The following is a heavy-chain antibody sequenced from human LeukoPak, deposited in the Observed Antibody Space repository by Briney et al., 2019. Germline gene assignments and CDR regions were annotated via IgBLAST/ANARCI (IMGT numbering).Heavy chain of an antibody. V-gene: IGHV3-11*01. CDR3: ARAEHYGSGSYPLPHFDY. Sequence: GSLRLSCAASGFTFSDYYMSWIRQAPGKGLEWVSYISSSGSTIYYADSVKGRFTISRDNAKNSLYLQMNSLRAEDTAVYYCARAEHYGSGSYPLPHFDYWGQGTLVTVSS. D-gene: IGHD3-10*01. CDR2: ISSSGSTI. J-gene: IGHJ4*02. CDR1: GFTFSDYY.